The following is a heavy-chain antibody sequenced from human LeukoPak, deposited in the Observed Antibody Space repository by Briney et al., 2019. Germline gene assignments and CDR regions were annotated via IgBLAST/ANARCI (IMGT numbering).Heavy chain of an antibody. Sequence: GGSLRLSCGVSGFTFSDYWMNWVRQAPGKGLEWVSYISSSGSTIYYADSVKGRFTISRDNAKKSLYLQMNSLRAEDTAVYYCARDWNTLADYWGQGTLVTVSS. CDR3: ARDWNTLADY. J-gene: IGHJ4*02. CDR2: ISSSGSTI. CDR1: GFTFSDYW. D-gene: IGHD1-1*01. V-gene: IGHV3-11*04.